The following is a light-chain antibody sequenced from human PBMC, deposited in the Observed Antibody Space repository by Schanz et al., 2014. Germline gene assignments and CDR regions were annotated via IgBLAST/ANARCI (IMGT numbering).Light chain of an antibody. CDR2: DVD. CDR3: SSYTSSLYV. Sequence: QSALTQPRSVSGSPGQSVTISCTGTNSDVGAYNYVSWYQQHPGKVPKLMIYDVDYRPSGVSDRFSGSKSGNTASLTVSGLQAEDEADYYCSSYTSSLYVFGTGTKLTVL. CDR1: NSDVGAYNY. J-gene: IGLJ1*01. V-gene: IGLV2-11*01.